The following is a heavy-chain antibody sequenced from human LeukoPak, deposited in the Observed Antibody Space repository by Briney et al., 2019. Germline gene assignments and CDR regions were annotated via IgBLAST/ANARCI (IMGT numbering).Heavy chain of an antibody. D-gene: IGHD1-1*01. CDR2: ISYDGSDK. J-gene: IGHJ4*02. V-gene: IGHV3-30*03. Sequence: PGGSLRLSCAASGFTFSSHAMHWVRQAPGKGLEWVAIISYDGSDKYYADSVKGRFTISRDNSKNTLNLQMNSLIVEDTAVYYCAREYRGWYFDHWGQGTLVTVSS. CDR3: AREYRGWYFDH. CDR1: GFTFSSHA.